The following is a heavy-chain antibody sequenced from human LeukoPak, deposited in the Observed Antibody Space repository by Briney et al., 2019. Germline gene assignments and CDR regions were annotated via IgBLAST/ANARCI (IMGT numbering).Heavy chain of an antibody. CDR2: IYYSGST. Sequence: SETLSLTCTVSSDSIYSSDYYWGWIRQPPGKGLEWIGSIYYSGSTYYNSSLKSRVTISVDTSKNQFSLKLSSLTAADTAVYYCARLRYYYDSSGYYVGWFDPWGQGTLVTVSS. CDR3: ARLRYYYDSSGYYVGWFDP. V-gene: IGHV4-39*01. D-gene: IGHD3-22*01. J-gene: IGHJ5*02. CDR1: SDSIYSSDYY.